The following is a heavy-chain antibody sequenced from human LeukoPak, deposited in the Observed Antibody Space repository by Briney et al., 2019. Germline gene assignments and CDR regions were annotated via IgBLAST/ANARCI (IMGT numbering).Heavy chain of an antibody. CDR2: ISAYNGNT. Sequence: GASVKVSCKASGYTFTSYGISWVRQAPGQGLEWMGWISAYNGNTNYAQKFQGRVTMTRDTSISTAYMELSRLRSDDTAVYYCATDIRRGYSYGYDYWGQGTLVTVSS. J-gene: IGHJ4*02. V-gene: IGHV1-18*01. CDR3: ATDIRRGYSYGYDY. D-gene: IGHD5-18*01. CDR1: GYTFTSYG.